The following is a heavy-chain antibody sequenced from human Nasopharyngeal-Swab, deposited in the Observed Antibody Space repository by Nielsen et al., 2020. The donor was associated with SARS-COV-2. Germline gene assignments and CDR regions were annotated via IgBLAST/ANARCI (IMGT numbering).Heavy chain of an antibody. D-gene: IGHD3-10*01. CDR1: GGSFSGYY. Sequence: SQTLSLTCAVYGGSFSGYYWSWIRQPPGKGLAWIGEINHSGSTNYNPSLKSRVTISVDTSKNQFSLKLSSVTAADTAVYYCARGRRLLWFGELLTKPIQNNWFDPWGQGTLVTVSS. CDR3: ARGRRLLWFGELLTKPIQNNWFDP. V-gene: IGHV4-34*01. CDR2: INHSGST. J-gene: IGHJ5*02.